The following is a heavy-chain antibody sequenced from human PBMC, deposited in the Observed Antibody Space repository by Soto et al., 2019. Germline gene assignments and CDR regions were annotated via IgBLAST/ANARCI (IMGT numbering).Heavy chain of an antibody. V-gene: IGHV3-33*01. J-gene: IGHJ6*02. CDR2: IWYDGSNK. CDR1: GFTFSSYG. D-gene: IGHD7-27*01. CDR3: ARVATGGYYYYGMDV. Sequence: TGGSLRLSCAASGFTFSSYGMHWVRQAPGKGLEWVAVIWYDGSNKYYADSVKGRFTISRDNSKNSLYLQMNRLRAEDTAVYYCARVATGGYYYYGMDVWGQGTTVTVSS.